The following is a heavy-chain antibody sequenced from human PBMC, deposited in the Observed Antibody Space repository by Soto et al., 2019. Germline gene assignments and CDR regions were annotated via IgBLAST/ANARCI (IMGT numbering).Heavy chain of an antibody. CDR2: IIPLFGTA. V-gene: IGHV1-69*01. Sequence: QVQLVQSGAEVKKPGSSVKVSCKASGGTFSNYAINWVRQAPGHGLEWMGGIIPLFGTANYAQKFQGRVTITADESTSTAYSDLSSLRSEDTAVYYCARPVEMATISRSYLFYWGQGTLVTVSS. J-gene: IGHJ4*02. D-gene: IGHD5-12*01. CDR3: ARPVEMATISRSYLFY. CDR1: GGTFSNYA.